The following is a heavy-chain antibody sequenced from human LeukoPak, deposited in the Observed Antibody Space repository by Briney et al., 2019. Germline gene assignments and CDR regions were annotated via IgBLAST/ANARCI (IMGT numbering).Heavy chain of an antibody. V-gene: IGHV3-30*18. J-gene: IGHJ4*02. CDR1: GFTFSSYG. CDR3: AKDMLLYYDSGSFLDY. Sequence: GGSLRLSCAASGFTFSSYGMHWVRQAPGKGLEWVAVISYDGSNKYYADSVKGRFTISRDNSKNTLYLQMNSLRSEDTAVYYCAKDMLLYYDSGSFLDYWGQGTLVTVSS. D-gene: IGHD3-10*01. CDR2: ISYDGSNK.